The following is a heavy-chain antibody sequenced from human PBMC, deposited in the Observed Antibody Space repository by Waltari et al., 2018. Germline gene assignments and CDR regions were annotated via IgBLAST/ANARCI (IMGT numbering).Heavy chain of an antibody. V-gene: IGHV3-9*01. J-gene: IGHJ6*02. CDR2: ISWNSGNR. CDR3: VRDQRGTMYGMDV. Sequence: EVQLVESGGGSVQPGGSLSLSCEVSGFIVDIYALHWVRQVRGKGLEWVSGISWNSGNRRYGESVKGRYTISRDNAKNFLYLQMHSLRPEDTALYYCVRDQRGTMYGMDVWGQGTTVTVSS. CDR1: GFIVDIYA. D-gene: IGHD3-16*01.